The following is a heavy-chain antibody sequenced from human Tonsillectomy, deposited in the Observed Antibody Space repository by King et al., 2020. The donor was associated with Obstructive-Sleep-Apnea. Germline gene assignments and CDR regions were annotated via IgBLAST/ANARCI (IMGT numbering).Heavy chain of an antibody. J-gene: IGHJ5*01. CDR2: INSRGTT. D-gene: IGHD3-10*01. Sequence: QLVQSGGGLVQPGGSLRLSCADSGFTFDIYAMSWVRQAPGKGLEWFSAINSRGTTFSADSVKGRFTISRDNSKYTVDLQVNSLRAEDTAFYYCAKEGGGSGVYWVDSWGQGTLVTVSS. CDR3: AKEGGGSGVYWVDS. CDR1: GFTFDIYA. V-gene: IGHV3-23*04.